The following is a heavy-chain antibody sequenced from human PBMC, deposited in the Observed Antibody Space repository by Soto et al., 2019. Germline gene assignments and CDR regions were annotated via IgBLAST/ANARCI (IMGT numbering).Heavy chain of an antibody. D-gene: IGHD3-10*02. V-gene: IGHV4-59*08. Sequence: QVQLQESGPGLVKPSETLSLTCTVSGGSISSYYWSWIRQPPGKGLEWIGYIYYIGSTNYNPSLNSRVTTSVDTSKNQFSLKLSSVTVADTAVYYCAMLGPSYYVTDYYYYGMDVWGQGTTVTVSS. J-gene: IGHJ6*02. CDR2: IYYIGST. CDR3: AMLGPSYYVTDYYYYGMDV. CDR1: GGSISSYY.